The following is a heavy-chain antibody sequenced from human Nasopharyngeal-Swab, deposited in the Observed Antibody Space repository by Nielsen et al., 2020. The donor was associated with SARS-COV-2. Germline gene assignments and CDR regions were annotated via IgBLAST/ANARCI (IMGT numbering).Heavy chain of an antibody. J-gene: IGHJ4*02. Sequence: ASVKVSCKTSGYTFTDYYIHWMRQVPGQGLEWVGCINPDSGDTKYAQKFQGRVTVSSDRSRSTAYIELSRLRSDDTAVYYCARESVSITTYIDHWGQGTLVTVSS. V-gene: IGHV1-2*02. D-gene: IGHD4-11*01. CDR1: GYTFTDYY. CDR3: ARESVSITTYIDH. CDR2: INPDSGDT.